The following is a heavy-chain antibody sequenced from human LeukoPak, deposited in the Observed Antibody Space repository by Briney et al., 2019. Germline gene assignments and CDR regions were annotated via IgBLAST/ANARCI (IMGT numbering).Heavy chain of an antibody. Sequence: EASVKVSCKASGGTFSSYAISWVRRAPRQGLEWMGRIIPILGIANYAQKFQGRVTITADKSTSTAYMELSSLRSEDTAVYYCARAGLYYYDSSGYVDYWGQGTLVTVSS. CDR1: GGTFSSYA. CDR2: IIPILGIA. V-gene: IGHV1-69*04. D-gene: IGHD3-22*01. CDR3: ARAGLYYYDSSGYVDY. J-gene: IGHJ4*02.